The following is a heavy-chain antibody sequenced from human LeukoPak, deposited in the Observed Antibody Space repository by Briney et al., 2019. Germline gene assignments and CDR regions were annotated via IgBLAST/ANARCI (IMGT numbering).Heavy chain of an antibody. Sequence: SETLSLTCTVSGGSISTITYYWGWIRQPPGKGLEWVGHMYYRGNTFYNPSLKSRVTISVDTSKNQFSLKLSSVTAADTAVYYCARTTMVRGTYYTDVWGKGTTVTISS. CDR1: GGSISTITYY. CDR3: ARTTMVRGTYYTDV. V-gene: IGHV4-39*07. D-gene: IGHD3-10*01. CDR2: MYYRGNT. J-gene: IGHJ6*03.